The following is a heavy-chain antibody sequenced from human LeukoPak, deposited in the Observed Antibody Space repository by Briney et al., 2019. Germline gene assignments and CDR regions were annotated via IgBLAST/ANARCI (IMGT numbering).Heavy chain of an antibody. CDR2: ISSSSSTI. CDR3: ARAPTDDYGDYMFDY. CDR1: GFTFSSYS. D-gene: IGHD4-17*01. J-gene: IGHJ4*02. Sequence: GGSLRLSCAASGFTFSSYSMNWVRQAPGKGLEWVSYISSSSSTIYYADSVKGRFTISRDNAKNSLYLQMNSLRAEDTAVYYCARAPTDDYGDYMFDYWGQGTLVTVSS. V-gene: IGHV3-48*01.